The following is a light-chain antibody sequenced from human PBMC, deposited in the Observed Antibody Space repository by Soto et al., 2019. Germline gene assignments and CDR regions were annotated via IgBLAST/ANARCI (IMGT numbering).Light chain of an antibody. CDR3: QQYNSYSYT. CDR2: KAS. CDR1: QSISSW. Sequence: DIQMTQSPSTLSASVGDRVTITCRAGQSISSWLAWYQQKPGKAPKLLIYKASSLEFGVPSRFSGSGSGTEFTLTISSLQPDDFATYYCQQYNSYSYTLGQGTKLEIK. V-gene: IGKV1-5*03. J-gene: IGKJ2*01.